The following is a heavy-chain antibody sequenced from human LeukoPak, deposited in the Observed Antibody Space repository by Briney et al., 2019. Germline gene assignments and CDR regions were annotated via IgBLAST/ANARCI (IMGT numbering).Heavy chain of an antibody. CDR2: ISSSGSTT. J-gene: IGHJ6*03. CDR1: GFTFSDYY. CDR3: ARCGVPFYYYYMDV. Sequence: GGSLRLSCAASGFTFSDYYMSWIRQAPGRGLEWISYISSSGSTTHYAASVKGRFTISRDNAKNSLYLQMNSLRAEDTAVYYCARCGVPFYYYYMDVWGKGTTVTVSS. V-gene: IGHV3-11*04. D-gene: IGHD2-21*01.